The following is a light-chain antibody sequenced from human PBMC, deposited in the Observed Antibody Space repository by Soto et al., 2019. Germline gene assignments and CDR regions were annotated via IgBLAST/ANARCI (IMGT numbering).Light chain of an antibody. J-gene: IGLJ2*01. CDR3: AAWDGSLNNVL. CDR1: GSSIGTNT. Sequence: QSVLTQPPSASGTPGQRVTISCSGSGSSIGTNTVNWYRQLPGTAPKLLIYGNNQRPSGVPDRFSGSKSGTSASLGISGLQSEDEADYYCAAWDGSLNNVLFGEGTKLTVL. V-gene: IGLV1-44*01. CDR2: GNN.